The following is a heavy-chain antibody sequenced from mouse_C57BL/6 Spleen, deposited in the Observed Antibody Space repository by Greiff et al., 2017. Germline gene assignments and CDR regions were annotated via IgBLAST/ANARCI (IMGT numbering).Heavy chain of an antibody. V-gene: IGHV1-50*01. CDR1: GYTFTSYW. Sequence: QVQLQQPGAELVKPGASVKLSCKASGYTFTSYWMQWVKQRPGQGLEWIGEIDPSDSYTNYNQKFKGKATLTVDTSSSTAYMQLSSLTSVDSAVYYCARPSGSSYRWFAYWGQGTLVTVSA. D-gene: IGHD1-1*01. J-gene: IGHJ3*01. CDR3: ARPSGSSYRWFAY. CDR2: IDPSDSYT.